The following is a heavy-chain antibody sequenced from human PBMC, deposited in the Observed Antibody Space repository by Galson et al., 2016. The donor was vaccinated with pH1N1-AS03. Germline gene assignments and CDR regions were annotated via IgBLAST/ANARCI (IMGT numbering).Heavy chain of an antibody. D-gene: IGHD1-1*01. CDR3: ARMEKRWGDAYDI. V-gene: IGHV1-18*03. J-gene: IGHJ3*02. CDR2: ISANNGDT. Sequence: SVKVSCKASDDTFNSHGISWVRQAPGQGLEWMGWISANNGDTNYAQKFQGRVTMTTDTSTSTTYMELRSQRSDDMAVYYCARMEKRWGDAYDIWGQGTMVTVSS. CDR1: DDTFNSHG.